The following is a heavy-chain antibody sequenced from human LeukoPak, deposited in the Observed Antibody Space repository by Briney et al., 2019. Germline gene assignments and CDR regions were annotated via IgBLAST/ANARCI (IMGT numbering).Heavy chain of an antibody. Sequence: KPSETLSLTCTVSGSSISSSSYYWGWIRQPPGRGLEWIGSIYYSGSTYYNPSLKSRVTISVDTSKNQFSLKLSSVTAADAAVYYCAGLLVGATRRDYWGQGTLVTVSS. D-gene: IGHD1-26*01. CDR2: IYYSGST. CDR3: AGLLVGATRRDY. CDR1: GSSISSSSYY. V-gene: IGHV4-39*01. J-gene: IGHJ4*02.